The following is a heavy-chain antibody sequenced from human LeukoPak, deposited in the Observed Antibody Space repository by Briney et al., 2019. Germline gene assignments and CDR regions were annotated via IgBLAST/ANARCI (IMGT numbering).Heavy chain of an antibody. J-gene: IGHJ4*02. D-gene: IGHD3-22*01. CDR2: INPSGGST. CDR1: GYTFTSYY. CDR3: ARDISYYDSSGYSSSHFDY. Sequence: ASVKVSCKASGYTFTSYYMHWVRQAPGQGLEWMGIINPSGGSTCYAQKFQGRVTMTRDTSTSTVYMELSSLRSEDTAVYYCARDISYYDSSGYSSSHFDYWGQGTLVTVSS. V-gene: IGHV1-46*01.